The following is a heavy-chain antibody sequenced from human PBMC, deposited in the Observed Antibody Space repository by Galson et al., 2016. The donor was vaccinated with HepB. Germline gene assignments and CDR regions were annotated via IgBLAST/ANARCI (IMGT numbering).Heavy chain of an antibody. CDR1: GFTVSSTY. D-gene: IGHD3-9*01. CDR2: IYSGGNT. CDR3: ARDSPIWD. J-gene: IGHJ4*02. Sequence: SLRLSCAASGFTVSSTYMTGVRQAPGKGLEWGSGIYSGGNTYYADSVKGRFNISRDNSKSTLYLQMNSLRVEDTAMYYCARDSPIWDWGQGTLVTVSS. V-gene: IGHV3-53*01.